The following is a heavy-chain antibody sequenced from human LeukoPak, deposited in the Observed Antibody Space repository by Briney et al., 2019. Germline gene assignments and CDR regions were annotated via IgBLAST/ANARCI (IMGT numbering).Heavy chain of an antibody. J-gene: IGHJ5*02. CDR2: VYPGDSDT. CDR3: ARQSESSGWYH. Sequence: GESLKISCKGSGYTFTSYWIGWVRQMPGKGLEWMGFVYPGDSDTGYSPSFRGQVTISADKSISTAYLQWSSLKASDTAIYYCARQSESSGWYHWGQGTLVTVSS. D-gene: IGHD6-19*01. V-gene: IGHV5-51*01. CDR1: GYTFTSYW.